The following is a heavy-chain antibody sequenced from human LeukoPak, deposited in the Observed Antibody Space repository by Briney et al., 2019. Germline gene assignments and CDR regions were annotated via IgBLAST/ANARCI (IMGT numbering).Heavy chain of an antibody. D-gene: IGHD3/OR15-3a*01. CDR2: IIPIFGTA. CDR1: GGTFSSYA. CDR3: ATCTWTGDNYYYYYYMDV. Sequence: ASVKVSCKASGGTFSSYAISWVRQAPGQGLEWMGGIIPIFGTANYAQKFQGRVTSTTDESTSTAYMELSSLRSEDTAVYYCATCTWTGDNYYYYYYMDVWGKGTTVTVS. J-gene: IGHJ6*03. V-gene: IGHV1-69*05.